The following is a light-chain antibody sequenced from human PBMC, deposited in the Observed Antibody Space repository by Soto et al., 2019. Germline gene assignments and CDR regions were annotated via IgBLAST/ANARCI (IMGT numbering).Light chain of an antibody. CDR1: QSISSW. CDR3: QQYYSYSKT. CDR2: DAS. J-gene: IGKJ1*01. Sequence: DIQMTQSPSSLSASVGDRVTITCRASQSISSWLAWYQQNPRKAPKVLIYDASSLQSGVPSRFSASGSGTEATLTISSLQPDEFATYYCQQYYSYSKTFGQGTKVDI. V-gene: IGKV1-5*01.